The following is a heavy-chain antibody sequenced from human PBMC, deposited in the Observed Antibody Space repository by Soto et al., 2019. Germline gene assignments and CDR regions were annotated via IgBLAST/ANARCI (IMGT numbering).Heavy chain of an antibody. V-gene: IGHV3-23*01. D-gene: IGHD1-26*01. Sequence: EVQLLESGGGLGQPGGSLRLSCAASGFTFSSYAMSWVRQAPGKGLEWVSAISGSGGRTYYADSVKGRFTISRDNTKNTLSLQMNSLRAEETAIYYCAKDLGELVGAQIGLDEADYWGQGTLVTVSS. CDR3: AKDLGELVGAQIGLDEADY. J-gene: IGHJ4*02. CDR1: GFTFSSYA. CDR2: ISGSGGRT.